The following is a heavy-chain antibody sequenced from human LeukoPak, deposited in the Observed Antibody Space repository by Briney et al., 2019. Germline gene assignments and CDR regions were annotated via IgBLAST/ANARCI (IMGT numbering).Heavy chain of an antibody. CDR3: ARIRYGRNSFDF. V-gene: IGHV1-18*01. CDR1: GYTFTTSG. D-gene: IGHD4-17*01. CDR2: ISGSNGNT. Sequence: GASVKVSCKASGYTFTTSGISWVRQAPGQGLEWMGWISGSNGNTNYAQKFQDRVTMTTDTSTSTAYMELRTLRSDDSAVYYCARIRYGRNSFDFWGQGTLVTVSS. J-gene: IGHJ4*02.